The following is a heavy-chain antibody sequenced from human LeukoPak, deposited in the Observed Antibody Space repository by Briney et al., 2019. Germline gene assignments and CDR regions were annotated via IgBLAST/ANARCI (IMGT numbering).Heavy chain of an antibody. CDR2: IKQDGSEK. V-gene: IGHV3-7*04. J-gene: IGHJ4*02. Sequence: GGSLRLSCAASGFTFSGYWMSCVRQAPGKGLEWVANIKQDGSEKYYVDSVKGRFTISRDNAKNSLYLQMNSLRAEDTAVYYCARGLEPDGYWGQGTLVTVSS. CDR1: GFTFSGYW. CDR3: ARGLEPDGY. D-gene: IGHD1-1*01.